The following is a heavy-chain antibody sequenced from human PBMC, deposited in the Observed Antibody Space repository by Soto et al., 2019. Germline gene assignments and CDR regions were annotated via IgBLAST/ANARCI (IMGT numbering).Heavy chain of an antibody. CDR1: GYTFTSYG. J-gene: IGHJ5*02. Sequence: ASVKVSCKASGYTFTSYGISWVRQAPGQGLEWMGWISAYNGNTNYAQKLQGRVTMTTDTSTSTAYMELRSLRSDDTAVYYCARDDPGDGITMTVLGLGGWFDPWGQGTLVTVSS. V-gene: IGHV1-18*01. D-gene: IGHD3-22*01. CDR2: ISAYNGNT. CDR3: ARDDPGDGITMTVLGLGGWFDP.